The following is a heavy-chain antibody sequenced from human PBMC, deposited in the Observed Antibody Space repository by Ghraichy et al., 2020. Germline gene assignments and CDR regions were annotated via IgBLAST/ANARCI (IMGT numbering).Heavy chain of an antibody. CDR1: GCSISSNSYN. V-gene: IGHV4-39*01. D-gene: IGHD2-21*02. Sequence: SQTLSLTCAVSGCSISSNSYNWGWLPQAPGQGPEWFGSFSYSGRTFYNPSLESRVTISVDTSKNQFSLKLSSVTAADTAGYYCARHFAEILVGTMGACDIWGQGTVVTVSS. J-gene: IGHJ3*02. CDR3: ARHFAEILVGTMGACDI. CDR2: FSYSGRT.